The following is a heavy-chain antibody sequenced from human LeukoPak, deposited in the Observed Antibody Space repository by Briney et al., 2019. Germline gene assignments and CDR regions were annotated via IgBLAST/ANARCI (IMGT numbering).Heavy chain of an antibody. J-gene: IGHJ4*02. CDR3: ARRAGAYSHPYDY. D-gene: IGHD4/OR15-4a*01. Sequence: GGSLILSCAASGFTFSSYAMSWVRQAPGKGLEWVSGISGSDGSTNYADSVKGRFTISRENSKNTLYLQMNSLRAEDTAVYYCARRAGAYSHPYDYWGQGTLVTVSS. V-gene: IGHV3-23*01. CDR1: GFTFSSYA. CDR2: ISGSDGST.